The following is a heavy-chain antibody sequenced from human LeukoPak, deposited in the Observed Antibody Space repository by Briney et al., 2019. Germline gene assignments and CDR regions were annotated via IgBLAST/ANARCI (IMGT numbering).Heavy chain of an antibody. Sequence: ASVKVSCKASGGTFSSYAISWVRQAPGQGLEWMGGIIPIFGTANYAQKFQGRVTITADESTSTAYMELGSLRSEDTAVYYCARAKYYYDSSGYSGRQYYYYGMDVWGQGTTVTVSS. D-gene: IGHD3-22*01. J-gene: IGHJ6*02. CDR2: IIPIFGTA. CDR1: GGTFSSYA. V-gene: IGHV1-69*13. CDR3: ARAKYYYDSSGYSGRQYYYYGMDV.